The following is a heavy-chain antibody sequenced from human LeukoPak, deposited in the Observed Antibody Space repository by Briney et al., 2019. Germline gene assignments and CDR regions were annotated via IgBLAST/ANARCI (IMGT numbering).Heavy chain of an antibody. Sequence: SETLSLTCTVSGGSISSSSYYWGWIRQPPGKGLEWIGSIYYSGNTYYNPSLRGRVTISVDTSKNQFSLNLSSVTAADTAVYYCARFVTGDGASDIWGQGTMVTVSS. CDR1: GGSISSSSYY. CDR2: IYYSGNT. V-gene: IGHV4-39*01. CDR3: ARFVTGDGASDI. J-gene: IGHJ3*02. D-gene: IGHD7-27*01.